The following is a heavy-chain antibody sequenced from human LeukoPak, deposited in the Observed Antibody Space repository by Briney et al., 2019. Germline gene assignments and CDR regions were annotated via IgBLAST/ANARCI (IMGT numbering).Heavy chain of an antibody. CDR2: IYYSGST. CDR1: GGTMSNYY. V-gene: IGHV4-59*08. CDR3: ARLSIASRVRIFDY. D-gene: IGHD6-6*01. J-gene: IGHJ4*02. Sequence: SETLSLTCTVSGGTMSNYYWSWIRQPPGKGLECIGHIYYSGSTNYKPSLKSRVTISLDTSKNQFSLKLSSVTAADTAVYYCARLSIASRVRIFDYWGQGTPVTVSS.